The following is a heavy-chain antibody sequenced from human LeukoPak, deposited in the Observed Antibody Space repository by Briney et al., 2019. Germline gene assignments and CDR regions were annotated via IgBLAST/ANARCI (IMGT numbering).Heavy chain of an antibody. J-gene: IGHJ3*02. CDR2: INHSGST. V-gene: IGHV4-34*01. D-gene: IGHD6-13*01. CDR3: ARANQQLDAFDI. CDR1: GGSFSGYY. Sequence: SETLTLTCAVYGGSFSGYYWSWIRQPPGKGLEWIGEINHSGSTNYNPSLKSRVTISVDTSKNQFSLKLSSVTAADTAVYYCARANQQLDAFDIWGQGTMVTVSS.